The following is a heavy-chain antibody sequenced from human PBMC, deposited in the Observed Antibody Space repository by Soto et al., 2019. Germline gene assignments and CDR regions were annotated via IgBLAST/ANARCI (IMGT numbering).Heavy chain of an antibody. Sequence: SETLSLTCAVYGGSFSGYYWSWIRQPPGKGLEWIGEINHSGSTNYNPSLKSRVTISVDTSKSQFSLKLSSVTAADTAVYYCARGVRFLDPYYYYYYMDVWGKGTTVTVSS. V-gene: IGHV4-34*01. CDR2: INHSGST. J-gene: IGHJ6*03. CDR1: GGSFSGYY. CDR3: ARGVRFLDPYYYYYYMDV. D-gene: IGHD3-3*01.